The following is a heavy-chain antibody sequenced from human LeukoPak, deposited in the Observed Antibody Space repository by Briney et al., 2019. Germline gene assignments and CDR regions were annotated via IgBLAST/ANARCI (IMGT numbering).Heavy chain of an antibody. CDR1: GGSVSSSLNY. J-gene: IGHJ4*02. Sequence: SETLSLTCTVSGGSVSSSLNYWGWIPQPPGKGLEWIGNTYYTGSTYSNPTLKSRLTMSVDTSKNQFSLKLSSVTAADTAVYYCARLTKGRYFDYIFDYWGQGTLLTVSS. V-gene: IGHV4-39*01. CDR3: ARLTKGRYFDYIFDY. D-gene: IGHD3-9*01. CDR2: TYYTGST.